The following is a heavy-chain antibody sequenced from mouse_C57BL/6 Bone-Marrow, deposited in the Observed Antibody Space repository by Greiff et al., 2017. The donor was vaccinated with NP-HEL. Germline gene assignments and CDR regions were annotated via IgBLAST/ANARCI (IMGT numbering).Heavy chain of an antibody. D-gene: IGHD1-1*01. V-gene: IGHV5-6*01. J-gene: IGHJ2*01. CDR3: ARVLYGSSYVGYYFYY. CDR2: ISSGGSYT. CDR1: GFTFSSYG. Sequence: EVKLVESGGDLVKPGGSLKLSCAASGFTFSSYGMSWVRQTPDKRLEWVATISSGGSYTYYPDSVKGRFTITRDNDKNTLYLQMSSLKSEDTAMYYCARVLYGSSYVGYYFYYWGQGTTLTVSS.